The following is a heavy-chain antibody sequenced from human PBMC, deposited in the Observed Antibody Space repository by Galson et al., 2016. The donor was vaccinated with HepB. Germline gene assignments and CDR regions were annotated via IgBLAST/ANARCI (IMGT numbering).Heavy chain of an antibody. CDR2: IHYSGST. CDR3: ARDKNEREYSYGHFDY. D-gene: IGHD5-18*01. V-gene: IGHV4-31*03. J-gene: IGHJ4*02. CDR1: GGSISSGGYY. Sequence: TLSLTCTVSGGSISSGGYYWSWIRQHPGKGLEWIGYIHYSGSTYYNPSLESRVSISVDTSKNQFSLKLSSVTAADTAVYYCARDKNEREYSYGHFDYWSQGALVTVSS.